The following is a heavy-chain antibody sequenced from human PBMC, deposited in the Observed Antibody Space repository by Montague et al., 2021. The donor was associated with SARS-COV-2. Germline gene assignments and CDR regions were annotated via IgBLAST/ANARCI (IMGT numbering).Heavy chain of an antibody. D-gene: IGHD2-2*02. Sequence: SLRLSCAASGFTFSSYWMTWVRQAPGKGLEWVANIKQDGSEKYYVDSVKGRFTISRDNAKNSLYLQMNSLRAEDTAVYYCASRYCSGPRCYSGTYYFDYWGQGALVTVSS. V-gene: IGHV3-7*01. J-gene: IGHJ4*02. CDR2: IKQDGSEK. CDR1: GFTFSSYW. CDR3: ASRYCSGPRCYSGTYYFDY.